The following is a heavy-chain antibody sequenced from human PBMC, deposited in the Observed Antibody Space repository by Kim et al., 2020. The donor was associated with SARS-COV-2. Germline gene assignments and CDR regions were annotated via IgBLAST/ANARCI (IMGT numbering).Heavy chain of an antibody. CDR3: AKDRSTAASYGVFDI. V-gene: IGHV3-30*02. D-gene: IGHD4-17*01. J-gene: IGHJ3*02. Sequence: DDVNGRFIISRASSKNTVYLQVNSLIPEDTAVYYCAKDRSTAASYGVFDIWGQGTLVTVSS.